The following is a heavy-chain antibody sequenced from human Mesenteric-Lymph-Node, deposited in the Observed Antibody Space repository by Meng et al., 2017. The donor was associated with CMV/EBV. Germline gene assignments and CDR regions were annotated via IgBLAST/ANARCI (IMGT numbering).Heavy chain of an antibody. CDR1: GFIFSTYR. Sequence: GESLKISCAASGFIFSTYRMNWVRQAPGKGLEWVSSISSSSSFIYYADSVKGRFTISRDNARNSLYLEMNSLRAEDTAVYYCARDITMVRGVIITGMDVWGQGTTVTVSS. J-gene: IGHJ6*02. V-gene: IGHV3-21*01. D-gene: IGHD3-10*01. CDR3: ARDITMVRGVIITGMDV. CDR2: ISSSSSFI.